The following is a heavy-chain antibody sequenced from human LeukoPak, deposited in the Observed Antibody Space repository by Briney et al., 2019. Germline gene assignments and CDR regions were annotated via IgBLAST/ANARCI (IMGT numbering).Heavy chain of an antibody. V-gene: IGHV5-51*01. CDR1: GYSFTSYR. Sequence: GESLQISCKGSGYSFTSYRIGWVRQLPGKGLEWMGITYPGDSDTTYSPSFQGQVTISADKSINTAYLQWRSLKASDTAMYYCARAASSSWYGGVYHYYYMDIWGKGTTVTVSS. CDR2: TYPGDSDT. CDR3: ARAASSSWYGGVYHYYYMDI. D-gene: IGHD6-13*01. J-gene: IGHJ6*03.